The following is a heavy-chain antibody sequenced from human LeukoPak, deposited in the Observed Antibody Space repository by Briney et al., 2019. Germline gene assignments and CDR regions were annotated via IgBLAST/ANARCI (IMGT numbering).Heavy chain of an antibody. J-gene: IGHJ3*02. CDR1: GFTFSSYA. CDR3: ARDPRTYYYDTSDAFDI. Sequence: GGSLRLSCAASGFTFSSYAMSWVRQAPGKGLEWVSAISGSGGSTYYADSVKGRFTISRDNAQNALYLQMSSLRAEDTAVYYCARDPRTYYYDTSDAFDIWGRGTMVTVSS. D-gene: IGHD3-22*01. V-gene: IGHV3-23*01. CDR2: ISGSGGST.